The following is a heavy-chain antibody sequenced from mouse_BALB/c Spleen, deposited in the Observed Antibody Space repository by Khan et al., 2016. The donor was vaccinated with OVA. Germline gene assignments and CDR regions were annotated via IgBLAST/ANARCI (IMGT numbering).Heavy chain of an antibody. Sequence: EVQLVESGPGLVKPSQSLSLTCTVTGYSITSDYAWNWIRQFPGNKLEWMGYISYSGNTKYNPSLKSRISITRDTSKKQFFLQLNFVTIEDTATYYCARIYGGDFDYWGQGTTLTVSS. CDR2: ISYSGNT. J-gene: IGHJ2*01. CDR3: ARIYGGDFDY. D-gene: IGHD1-1*01. V-gene: IGHV3-2*02. CDR1: GYSITSDYA.